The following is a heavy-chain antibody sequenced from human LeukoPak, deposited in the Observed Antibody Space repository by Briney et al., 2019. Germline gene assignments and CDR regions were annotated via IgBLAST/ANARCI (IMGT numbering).Heavy chain of an antibody. J-gene: IGHJ4*02. CDR2: ISGSGGST. Sequence: GGSLRLSCAASGFTFSSYAMSWVRQAPGKGLEWVSAISGSGGSTYYADSVKGRFTISRDNSKNTLYLQMNSLRAEDTAVYYCATTLGELLSPYFDYWGQGTLVTVSS. D-gene: IGHD3-10*01. V-gene: IGHV3-23*01. CDR1: GFTFSSYA. CDR3: ATTLGELLSPYFDY.